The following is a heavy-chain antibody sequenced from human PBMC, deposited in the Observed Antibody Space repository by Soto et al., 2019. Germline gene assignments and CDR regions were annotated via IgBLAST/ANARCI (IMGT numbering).Heavy chain of an antibody. CDR2: MNPNSGNT. Sequence: AAVKVSCKASGYTFTSYDIHWVRQATGQGREWMGWMNPNSGNTGYAQKFQGRVTMTRNTSISTAYMELSSLRSEDTAVYYCARGQGKYYYDSSGYFDAFDIWGQGTMVTVSS. V-gene: IGHV1-8*01. J-gene: IGHJ3*02. D-gene: IGHD3-22*01. CDR1: GYTFTSYD. CDR3: ARGQGKYYYDSSGYFDAFDI.